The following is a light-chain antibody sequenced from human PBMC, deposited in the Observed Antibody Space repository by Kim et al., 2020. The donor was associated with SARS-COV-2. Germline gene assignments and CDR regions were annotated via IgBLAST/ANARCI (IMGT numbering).Light chain of an antibody. CDR3: NSYTSSKTFV. CDR2: DVR. CDR1: SSDVGGYSY. Sequence: QSITSSCTGTSSDVGGYSYVSWYQQHPGKAPKLIIYDVRKRPSGVSNHFSGSKSGNTASLTISGLQAEDEANYYCNSYTSSKTFVFGTGTKVTVL. J-gene: IGLJ1*01. V-gene: IGLV2-14*03.